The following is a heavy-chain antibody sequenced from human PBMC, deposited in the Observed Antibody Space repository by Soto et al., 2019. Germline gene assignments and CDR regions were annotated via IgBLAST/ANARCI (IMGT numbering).Heavy chain of an antibody. J-gene: IGHJ4*02. CDR2: IDYSGIS. Sequence: ETLSLTCPVSSGSISVTNVFWGWVRPPPGKGLEWIGNIDYSGISYYNPSLATRVTISADTSKNQFSLKLSSVTAADTAVYYCARHPHYYDSSRYEYSDWWGQGTPVTVSS. D-gene: IGHD3-22*01. V-gene: IGHV4-39*01. CDR3: ARHPHYYDSSRYEYSDW. CDR1: SGSISVTNVF.